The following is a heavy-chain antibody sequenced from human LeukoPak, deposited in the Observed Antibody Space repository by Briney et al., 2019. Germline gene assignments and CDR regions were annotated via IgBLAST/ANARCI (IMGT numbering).Heavy chain of an antibody. J-gene: IGHJ4*02. V-gene: IGHV3-23*01. CDR1: GFTFGTYI. CDR3: ARDHESSGYPTSDY. Sequence: PGGPLSLSCEASGFTFGTYIMTWFRRPPGRGLEWVSTIKAGAEATFYADSVKDRFTISRDNSKNSLYLQMNSLRADDTALYFCARDHESSGYPTSDYWGQETLVTVSS. CDR2: IKAGAEAT. D-gene: IGHD3-22*01.